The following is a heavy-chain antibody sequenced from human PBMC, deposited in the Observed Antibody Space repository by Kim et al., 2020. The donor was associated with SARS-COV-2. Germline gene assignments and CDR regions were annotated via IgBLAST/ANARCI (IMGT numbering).Heavy chain of an antibody. J-gene: IGHJ4*02. Sequence: GGSLRLSCAGSGFTFSNAWMSWVRQAPGKGLEWVGHIRSKIDGGTTDYAAPVKGRFTISRDDSKTTLSLQMNSLRTEDTAVYYCATEFWGALNYWSQGSLVTVSP. CDR2: IRSKIDGGTT. CDR3: ATEFWGALNY. V-gene: IGHV3-15*01. CDR1: GFTFSNAW. D-gene: IGHD7-27*01.